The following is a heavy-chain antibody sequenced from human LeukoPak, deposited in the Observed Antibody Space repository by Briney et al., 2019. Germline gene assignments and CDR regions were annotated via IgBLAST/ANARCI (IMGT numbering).Heavy chain of an antibody. CDR1: GYTFTSYD. J-gene: IGHJ6*03. D-gene: IGHD1-1*01. V-gene: IGHV1-8*01. CDR3: ARGLNWNGGNMDV. Sequence: GASVKVSCKASGYTFTSYDINWVRQATGQGREWMGWMDPNSGNTGYAQKFQDRVIMTRKTSISTVSMELSSLRSDDTAVYYCARGLNWNGGNMDVWGKGTTVTVSS. CDR2: MDPNSGNT.